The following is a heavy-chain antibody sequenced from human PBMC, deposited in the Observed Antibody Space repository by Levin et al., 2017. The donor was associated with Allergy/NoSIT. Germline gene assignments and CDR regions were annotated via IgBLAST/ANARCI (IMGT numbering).Heavy chain of an antibody. D-gene: IGHD2-21*01. Sequence: GESLKISCAASGFTLSNNWMHWVRQVPGKGLVWVPRIKRDGTNIGYADSVKGRFTISRDNAKSTVYLQMNSLRVEDTGLYYCVAVVITTFDIWGQGTMVTVSS. V-gene: IGHV3-74*01. CDR2: IKRDGTNI. J-gene: IGHJ3*02. CDR1: GFTLSNNW. CDR3: VAVVITTFDI.